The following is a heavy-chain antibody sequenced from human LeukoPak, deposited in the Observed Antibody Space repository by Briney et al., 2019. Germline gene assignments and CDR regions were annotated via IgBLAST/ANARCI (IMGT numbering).Heavy chain of an antibody. Sequence: GGSLRLSCSASGFTFSSYAMHWVRQALGKGLEYVSAISSNGGSTYYADSVKGRFTISRDNSKNTLYLQMSSLRAEDTAVYYCVKDRPIIPGGVYYFGYWGQGTPVTVSS. J-gene: IGHJ4*02. CDR3: VKDRPIIPGGVYYFGY. V-gene: IGHV3-64D*06. D-gene: IGHD3-3*01. CDR2: ISSNGGST. CDR1: GFTFSSYA.